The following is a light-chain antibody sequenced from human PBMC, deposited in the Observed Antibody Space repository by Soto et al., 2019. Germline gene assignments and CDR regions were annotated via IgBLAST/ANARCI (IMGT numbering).Light chain of an antibody. CDR3: QQTNTFPS. CDR2: ATS. CDR1: QGISSW. Sequence: DIQMTQSPSSVSASVGDRVTITCRASQGISSWLDWYQQKPGKAPKLLIYATSSLQSGVPSRFSGSGSGTAFTLTIRGLQPEEFATYYCQQTNTFPSFGQGTQLEIK. J-gene: IGKJ5*01. V-gene: IGKV1-12*01.